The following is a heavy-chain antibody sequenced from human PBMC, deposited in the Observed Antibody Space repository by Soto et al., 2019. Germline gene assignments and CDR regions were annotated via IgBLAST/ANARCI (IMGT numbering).Heavy chain of an antibody. CDR2: IYYSGST. Sequence: QVQLHETGPGLVKPSQTLSLTCTVSGGSISSGGYYWSWIRQHPGKGLEWIGYIYYSGSTYYNPSLKSRIALSVDTSKNQFSLKLSSVTPADTAVYYCSRGHKYCSGGSCYYFDYWGQATLVTVSS. CDR3: SRGHKYCSGGSCYYFDY. J-gene: IGHJ4*02. CDR1: GGSISSGGYY. V-gene: IGHV4-31*03. D-gene: IGHD2-15*01.